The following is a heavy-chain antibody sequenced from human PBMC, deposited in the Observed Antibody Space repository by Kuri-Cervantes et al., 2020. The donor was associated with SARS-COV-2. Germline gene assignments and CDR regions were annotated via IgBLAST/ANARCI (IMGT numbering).Heavy chain of an antibody. CDR1: GFTFKTYG. CDR2: TRYDGNNQ. CDR3: ARGAIFGVVIAHFDY. Sequence: GESLKISCAASGFTFKTYGMHWVRQAPGKGLEWVAFTRYDGNNQYYGDSVKGRFSISRDNSKNTLYLHMNSLRAEDAAVYYCARGAIFGVVIAHFDYWGQGTLVTVSS. D-gene: IGHD3-3*01. J-gene: IGHJ4*02. V-gene: IGHV3-30*02.